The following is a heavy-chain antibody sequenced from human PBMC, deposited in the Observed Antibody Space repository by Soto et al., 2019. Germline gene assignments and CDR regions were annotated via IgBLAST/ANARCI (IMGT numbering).Heavy chain of an antibody. V-gene: IGHV1-3*01. CDR1: GYTFTRYA. J-gene: IGHJ4*02. D-gene: IGHD3-10*01. Sequence: ASVKVSCKASGYTFTRYAMHWVRQAPGQRLEWMGWINAGNGNTKYSQKFQGRVTITRDTSASTAYMELSSLRSEDTAVYYCARDSYYGSGSYNYFDYWGQGILVTVSS. CDR2: INAGNGNT. CDR3: ARDSYYGSGSYNYFDY.